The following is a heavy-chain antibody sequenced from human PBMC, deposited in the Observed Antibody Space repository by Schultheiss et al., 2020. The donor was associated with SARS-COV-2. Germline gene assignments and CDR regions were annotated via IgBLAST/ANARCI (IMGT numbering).Heavy chain of an antibody. V-gene: IGHV4-34*01. CDR2: IYYSGST. J-gene: IGHJ4*02. Sequence: SETLSLTCAVYGGSFSGYYWSWIRQHPGKGLEWIGSIYYSGSTYYNPSLKSRVTISVDTSKNQFSLKLSSVTAADTAVYYCARHPRELGVPAATYYFDYWGQGTLVTVSS. D-gene: IGHD2-2*01. CDR3: ARHPRELGVPAATYYFDY. CDR1: GGSFSGYY.